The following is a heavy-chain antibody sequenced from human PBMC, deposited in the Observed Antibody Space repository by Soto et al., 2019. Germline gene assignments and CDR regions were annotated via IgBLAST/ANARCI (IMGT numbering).Heavy chain of an antibody. CDR2: IWYDGSNK. CDR1: GFTFSSYG. Sequence: PGGSLRLSCAASGFTFSSYGMHWVRQAPGKGLEWVAVIWYDGSNKYYADSVKGRFTISRDNSKNTLYLQMNSLRAEDTAVYYCAREPPYPDWNDPPGYYWGQGTLVTVSS. CDR3: AREPPYPDWNDPPGYY. J-gene: IGHJ4*02. D-gene: IGHD1-1*01. V-gene: IGHV3-33*01.